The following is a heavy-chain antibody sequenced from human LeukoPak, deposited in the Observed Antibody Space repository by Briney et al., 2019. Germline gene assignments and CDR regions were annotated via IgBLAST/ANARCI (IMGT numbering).Heavy chain of an antibody. Sequence: PSETLFLTCAVSGYSISSGYYWGWIRQPPGKGLEWIGSIYHSGSTYYNPSLKSRVTISVDTSKNQFSLKLSSVTAADTAVYYCVLSYYYYYYMDVWGKGTTVTVSS. CDR3: VLSYYYYYYMDV. CDR1: GYSISSGYY. J-gene: IGHJ6*03. CDR2: IYHSGST. V-gene: IGHV4-38-2*01.